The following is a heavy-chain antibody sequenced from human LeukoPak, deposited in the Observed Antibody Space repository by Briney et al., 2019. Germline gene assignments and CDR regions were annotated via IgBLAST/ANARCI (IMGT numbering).Heavy chain of an antibody. CDR1: GYTFTGYY. V-gene: IGHV1-2*02. CDR3: ARSPHILTGENFDY. Sequence: ASVKVSCKASGYTFTGYYMHWVRQAPGQGLEWMGWFNPNSGGTNYAQKFQDRVSMTRDTSISTDYMQLSRLRFDDTAVYYCARSPHILTGENFDYWGQGTLLTVSS. D-gene: IGHD3-9*01. CDR2: FNPNSGGT. J-gene: IGHJ4*02.